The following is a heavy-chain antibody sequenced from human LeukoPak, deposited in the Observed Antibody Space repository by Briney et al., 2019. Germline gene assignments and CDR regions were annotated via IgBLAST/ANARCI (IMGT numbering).Heavy chain of an antibody. CDR1: GFTFSSYA. J-gene: IGHJ4*02. CDR3: ARDRYCSGGSCLGFDY. D-gene: IGHD2-15*01. CDR2: ISYDGSNK. Sequence: PGGSLRLSCAASGFTFSSYAMHWVRQAPGKGLEWVAAISYDGSNKYYADSVKGRFTISRDNSKNTLYLQMNSLRAEDTAVYYCARDRYCSGGSCLGFDYWGQGTLVTVSS. V-gene: IGHV3-30*04.